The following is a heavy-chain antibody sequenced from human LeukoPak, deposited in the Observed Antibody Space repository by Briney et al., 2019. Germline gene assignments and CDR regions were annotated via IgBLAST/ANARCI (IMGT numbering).Heavy chain of an antibody. J-gene: IGHJ4*02. CDR3: ARRVTVTTDYFDY. CDR2: IYYSGST. CDR1: GGSISSSSYY. V-gene: IGHV4-39*01. D-gene: IGHD4-17*01. Sequence: SETLSLTCTVSGGSISSSSYYWGWIRQPRGKGVEWIGSIYYSGSTYYNPSLKSRVTISVDTSKNQFSLKLSSVTAADTAVYYCARRVTVTTDYFDYWGQGTLVTVSS.